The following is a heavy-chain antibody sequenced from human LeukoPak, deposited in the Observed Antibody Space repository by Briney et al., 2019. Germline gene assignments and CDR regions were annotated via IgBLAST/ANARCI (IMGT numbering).Heavy chain of an antibody. Sequence: SETLSLTCDVSGRSIRSASYWGWIRQPPGKGLEWSGSIYHSGNTYYNSSLTSRLIISIDTTKNQNSLKLSSVAAADTAMYYCARGRGGSGDRVIFDSWGQGSVVTISS. J-gene: IGHJ4*02. CDR1: GRSIRSASY. V-gene: IGHV4-38-2*01. CDR2: IYHSGNT. CDR3: ARGRGGSGDRVIFDS. D-gene: IGHD1-26*01.